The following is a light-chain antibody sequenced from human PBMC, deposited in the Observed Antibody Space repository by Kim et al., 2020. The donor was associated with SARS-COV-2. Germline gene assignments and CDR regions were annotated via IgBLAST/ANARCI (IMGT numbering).Light chain of an antibody. Sequence: DIVMTQSPLSLPVTXGEPASISCRSSQSLLHSNGYNYLDWYLQKPGQSPQLLIYLGSNRASGVPDRFSGSGSGTDFTLKISRVEAEDVGVYYCMQALQTPPFTFGPGTKVDIK. CDR1: QSLLHSNGYNY. CDR2: LGS. J-gene: IGKJ3*01. V-gene: IGKV2-28*01. CDR3: MQALQTPPFT.